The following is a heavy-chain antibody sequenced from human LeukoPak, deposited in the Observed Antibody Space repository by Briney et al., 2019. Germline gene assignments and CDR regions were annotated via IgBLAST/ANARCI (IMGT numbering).Heavy chain of an antibody. V-gene: IGHV3-9*01. CDR1: GFTFDDYA. Sequence: GRSLRLSCAASGFTFDDYAMHWVRQAPGKGLEWVSGISWNSGSIGYADSVKGRFTISRDNAKNTLYLQMNNLRAEDTAIYYCATDSYVSGSYYRLFYWGQGTLVTVSS. CDR2: ISWNSGSI. CDR3: ATDSYVSGSYYRLFY. J-gene: IGHJ4*02. D-gene: IGHD3-10*01.